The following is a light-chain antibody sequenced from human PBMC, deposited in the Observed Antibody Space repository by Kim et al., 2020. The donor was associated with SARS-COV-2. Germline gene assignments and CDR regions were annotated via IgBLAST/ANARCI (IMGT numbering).Light chain of an antibody. CDR1: TGINTY. J-gene: IGKJ5*01. CDR3: QQINSYPIT. CDR2: TAC. Sequence: SVEDRVTILSRASTGINTYLAWYQHKRGKAPKLLIYTACTLQRGVPSRFSGSGSGTDFTPTISSLQPEDCATNNGQQINSYPITFGEGTRLEIK. V-gene: IGKV1-9*01.